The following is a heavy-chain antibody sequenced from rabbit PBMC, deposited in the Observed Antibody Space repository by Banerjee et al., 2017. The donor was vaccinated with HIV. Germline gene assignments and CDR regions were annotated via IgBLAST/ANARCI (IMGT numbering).Heavy chain of an antibody. CDR3: ARDTGSSFSSYGMDL. CDR2: IAGSSSGFT. V-gene: IGHV1S45*01. D-gene: IGHD8-1*01. CDR1: GFSFSSDAW. Sequence: QEQLEESGGDLVKPEGSLTLTCTASGFSFSSDAWIYWVRQAPGKGLEWISCIAGSSSGFTYSATWAKGRFIISKTSSTTVTLQLTSLTAADTATYFCARDTGSSFSSYGMDLWGQGTLVTVS. J-gene: IGHJ3*01.